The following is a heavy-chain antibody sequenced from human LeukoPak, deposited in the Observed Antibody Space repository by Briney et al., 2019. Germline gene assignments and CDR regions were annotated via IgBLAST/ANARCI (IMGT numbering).Heavy chain of an antibody. D-gene: IGHD2-2*01. J-gene: IGHJ6*03. CDR3: ARGSRYCSSTSCYYYYYMDV. CDR2: IIPIFGTA. CDR1: GGTFSSYA. Sequence: SAKVSCKASGGTFSSYAISWVRQAPGQGLEWMGGIIPIFGTANYAQKFQGRVTITTDESTSTAYMELSSLRSEDTAVYYCARGSRYCSSTSCYYYYYMDVWGKGTTVTVSS. V-gene: IGHV1-69*05.